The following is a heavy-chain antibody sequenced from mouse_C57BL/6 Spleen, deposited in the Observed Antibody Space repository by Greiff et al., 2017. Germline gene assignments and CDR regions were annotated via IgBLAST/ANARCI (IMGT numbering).Heavy chain of an antibody. J-gene: IGHJ1*03. V-gene: IGHV3-1*01. CDR1: GYSITSGYD. CDR3: ARVAYYSNYFDV. CDR2: ISYSGST. Sequence: EVMLVESGPGMVKPSQSLSLTCTVTGYSITSGYDWHWIRHFPGNKLEWMGYISYSGSTNYNPSLKSRISITHDTSKNHFFLKLNSVTTEDTATYYCARVAYYSNYFDVWGTGTTVTVSS. D-gene: IGHD2-5*01.